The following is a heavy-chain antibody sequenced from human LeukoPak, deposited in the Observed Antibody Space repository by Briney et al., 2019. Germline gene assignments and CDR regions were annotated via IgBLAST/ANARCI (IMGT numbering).Heavy chain of an antibody. CDR3: AKGRGSGAYYAAFDY. Sequence: GGSLRLSCGASGFTFSSYEMNWVRQAPGRGLEWVSVISGSGVTHYADSVKGRFTNSRDNSKNTLYLQMSSLRAEDTAVYHCAKGRGSGAYYAAFDYWGQGTLVTVSS. J-gene: IGHJ4*02. CDR1: GFTFSSYE. CDR2: ISGSGVT. V-gene: IGHV3-23*01. D-gene: IGHD3-22*01.